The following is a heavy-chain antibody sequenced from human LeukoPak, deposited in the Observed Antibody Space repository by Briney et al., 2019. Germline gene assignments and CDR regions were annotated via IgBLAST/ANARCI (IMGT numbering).Heavy chain of an antibody. CDR1: GYSFVGYY. Sequence: ASVKVSCKASGYSFVGYYMHWVRQAPGQGLEWMGWISAYNGNTNYAQKLQGRVTMTTDTSTSTAYMELRSLRSDDTAVYYCARDPCSGGSCYSGFDPWGQGTLVTVSS. CDR3: ARDPCSGGSCYSGFDP. D-gene: IGHD2-15*01. V-gene: IGHV1-18*04. J-gene: IGHJ5*02. CDR2: ISAYNGNT.